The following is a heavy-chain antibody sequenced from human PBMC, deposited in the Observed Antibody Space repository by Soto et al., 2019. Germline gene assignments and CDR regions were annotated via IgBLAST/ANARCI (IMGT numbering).Heavy chain of an antibody. J-gene: IGHJ6*02. CDR2: IIPIPGTA. CDR1: GGTFGSYA. Sequence: QVQLVQSGAEVKKPGSSVKVSCKAAGGTFGSYAISWVRQAPGQGLEWMGGIIPIPGTANYAQKFQGRVTIAADESTSTAYMELSSLRSEDTAVYYCARSQGSSTSLEIYYYYYYGMDVWGQGIKVTVSS. V-gene: IGHV1-69*01. CDR3: ARSQGSSTSLEIYYYYYYGMDV. D-gene: IGHD2-2*01.